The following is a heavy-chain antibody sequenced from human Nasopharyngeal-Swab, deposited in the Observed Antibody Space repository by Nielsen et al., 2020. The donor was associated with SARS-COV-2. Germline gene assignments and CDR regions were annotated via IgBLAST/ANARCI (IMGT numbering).Heavy chain of an antibody. CDR3: ARHVQDSSGWYDY. CDR2: IDPSDSYT. CDR1: GYSFTSYW. D-gene: IGHD6-19*01. Sequence: GESLKISCKGSGYSFTSYWISWVRQMPGKGLEWMGRIDPSDSYTNYSPSFQGHVTVSADKSISTAYLQWSSLKASDTAMYYCARHVQDSSGWYDYWGQGTLVTVSS. V-gene: IGHV5-10-1*01. J-gene: IGHJ4*02.